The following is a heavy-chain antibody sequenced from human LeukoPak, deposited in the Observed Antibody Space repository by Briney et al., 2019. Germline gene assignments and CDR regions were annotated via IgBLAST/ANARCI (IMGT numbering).Heavy chain of an antibody. D-gene: IGHD3-10*01. CDR3: ARQRNRGELLSSHFDY. CDR2: INHSGST. Sequence: PSETLSLTCAVYGGSFSGYYWSWIRQPPGKGLEWIGEINHSGSTNYNPSLKSRATISVDTSKNQFSLKLSSVTAADTAVYYCARQRNRGELLSSHFDYWGQGTLVTVSS. J-gene: IGHJ4*02. CDR1: GGSFSGYY. V-gene: IGHV4-34*01.